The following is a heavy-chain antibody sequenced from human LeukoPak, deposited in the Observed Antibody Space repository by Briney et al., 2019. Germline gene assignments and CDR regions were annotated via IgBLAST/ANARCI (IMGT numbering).Heavy chain of an antibody. Sequence: PSQTLSLTCTVSGGSISSGDYYWSWIRQPPGKGLEWIGYTYYSGSTYYNPSLKSRVTISVDTSKNQFSLKLSSVTAADTAVYYCAVLAVAGLFDYWGQGTLVTVSS. CDR2: TYYSGST. CDR3: AVLAVAGLFDY. V-gene: IGHV4-30-4*08. CDR1: GGSISSGDYY. D-gene: IGHD6-19*01. J-gene: IGHJ4*02.